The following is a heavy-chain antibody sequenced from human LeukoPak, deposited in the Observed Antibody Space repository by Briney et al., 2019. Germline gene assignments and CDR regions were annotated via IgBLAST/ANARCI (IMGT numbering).Heavy chain of an antibody. CDR1: GFTFSNYY. Sequence: PGGSLRLSCAASGFTFSNYYMHWVRQVPGKGLVWVSRINGDGSSTTYADSVKGRFTISRDNAKNTVYLQMNSLRAEDTAVYYCAKDRVVVAATPGYFDYWGQGTLVTVSS. J-gene: IGHJ4*02. CDR2: INGDGSST. V-gene: IGHV3-74*01. CDR3: AKDRVVVAATPGYFDY. D-gene: IGHD2-15*01.